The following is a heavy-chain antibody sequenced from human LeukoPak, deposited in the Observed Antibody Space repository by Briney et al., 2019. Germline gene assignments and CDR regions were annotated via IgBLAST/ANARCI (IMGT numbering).Heavy chain of an antibody. V-gene: IGHV4-59*01. CDR3: ARAKRYSYAPSGMDV. CDR2: IYYSGST. D-gene: IGHD5-18*01. J-gene: IGHJ6*02. CDR1: GGSISSYY. Sequence: PSETLSLTCTVSGGSISSYYWGWIRQPPGKGLEWIGYIYYSGSTNYNPSLKSRVTISVDTSKNQFSLKLSSVTAADTAVYYCARAKRYSYAPSGMDVWGQGTTVTVSS.